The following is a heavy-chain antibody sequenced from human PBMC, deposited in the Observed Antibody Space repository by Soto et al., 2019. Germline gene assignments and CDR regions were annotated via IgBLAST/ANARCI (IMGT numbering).Heavy chain of an antibody. V-gene: IGHV4-31*03. CDR3: ARGGDYVWRSYRPQVLVY. CDR1: GGSISSGGYY. D-gene: IGHD3-16*02. Sequence: QVQLQESGPGLVKPSQTLSLTCTVSGGSISSGGYYWSWIRQHPGKGLEWIGYIYYSGSTYYNPSLKSRVTISVDTSKNQFSLKLSSVTAADTAVYYCARGGDYVWRSYRPQVLVYWGQGTLVTVSS. CDR2: IYYSGST. J-gene: IGHJ4*02.